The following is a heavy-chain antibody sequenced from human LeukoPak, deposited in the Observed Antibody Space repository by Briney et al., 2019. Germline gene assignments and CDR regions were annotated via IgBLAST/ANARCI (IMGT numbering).Heavy chain of an antibody. CDR1: GFTFSSYA. CDR3: ARVGSSAYNWFDP. CDR2: ISYDGSNK. Sequence: GGSLRLSCAASGFTFSSYAMHWVRQAPGKGLEWVAVISYDGSNKYYADSVKGRFTISRDNAKNSLYLQMNSLRAEDTAVYYCARVGSSAYNWFDPWGQGTLVTVSS. J-gene: IGHJ5*02. D-gene: IGHD6-13*01. V-gene: IGHV3-30-3*01.